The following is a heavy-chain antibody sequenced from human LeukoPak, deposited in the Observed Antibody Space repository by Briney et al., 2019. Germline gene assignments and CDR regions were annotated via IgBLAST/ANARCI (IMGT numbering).Heavy chain of an antibody. CDR3: ARASIAVAGLGHFQH. CDR1: GYTFTSYG. V-gene: IGHV1-18*01. D-gene: IGHD6-19*01. CDR2: ISAHNGNT. Sequence: ASVKVSCKASGYTFTSYGISWVRQAPGQGLEWMGWISAHNGNTNYAQKLQGSVTMTTDTSTSTAYMELRSLRSDDTAVYYCARASIAVAGLGHFQHWGQGTLVTVSS. J-gene: IGHJ1*01.